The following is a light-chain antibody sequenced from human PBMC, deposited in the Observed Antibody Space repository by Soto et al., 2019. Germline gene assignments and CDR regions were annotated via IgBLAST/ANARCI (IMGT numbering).Light chain of an antibody. Sequence: AIRRTQSPSSLSASTGDRVTITCLASQGISSYLAWYQQKPGKAPKLLIYAASTLQSGVPSRFSGSGSGTDFTLTISCLQSEDFATYYCQQYYSYLITFGGGTKVEIK. J-gene: IGKJ4*01. CDR1: QGISSY. CDR2: AAS. V-gene: IGKV1-8*01. CDR3: QQYYSYLIT.